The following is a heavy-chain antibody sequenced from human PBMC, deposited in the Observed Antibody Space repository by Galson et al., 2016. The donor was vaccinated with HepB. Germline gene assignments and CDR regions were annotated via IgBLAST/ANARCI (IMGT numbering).Heavy chain of an antibody. J-gene: IGHJ4*02. CDR2: TYYRSKWYN. CDR3: AGGHYYDNSGIYYPFDY. D-gene: IGHD3-22*01. Sequence: CAISGDSVSSNSAAWNWIRQSPSGGLEWLGRTYYRSKWYNDYSASVKSRITINPDTSKNQFSLQLNSVTPEDTAVYYCAGGHYYDNSGIYYPFDYWGQGTLVTVSS. V-gene: IGHV6-1*01. CDR1: GDSVSSNSAA.